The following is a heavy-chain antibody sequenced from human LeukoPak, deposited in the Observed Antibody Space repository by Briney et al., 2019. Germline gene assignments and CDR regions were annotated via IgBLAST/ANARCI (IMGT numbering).Heavy chain of an antibody. CDR1: GFTFSSYS. CDR3: ARGSRWELQYFDY. V-gene: IGHV3-48*01. J-gene: IGHJ4*02. D-gene: IGHD1-26*01. CDR2: ISSSSSTI. Sequence: GGSLRLSCAASGFTFSSYSMNWVRQAPGKGLEWVSYISSSSSTIYYADSVKGRFTISRDNAKNSLYLQMNSLRAEDTALYYCARGSRWELQYFDYWGQGTLVTVSS.